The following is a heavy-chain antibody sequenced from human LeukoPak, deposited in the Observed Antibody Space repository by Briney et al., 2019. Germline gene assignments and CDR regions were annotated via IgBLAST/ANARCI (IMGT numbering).Heavy chain of an antibody. J-gene: IGHJ3*02. D-gene: IGHD5-18*01. Sequence: GGFLRLSCAASEFTFSIYAMHWVRQAPGKGLEWVAVISYDGSNKYYADSVKGRFTISRDNSKNTLYLQMNSLGAEDTAVYYCTRQNVDTAMVPRTFDIWGQGTMVTVSS. CDR3: TRQNVDTAMVPRTFDI. V-gene: IGHV3-30-3*01. CDR1: EFTFSIYA. CDR2: ISYDGSNK.